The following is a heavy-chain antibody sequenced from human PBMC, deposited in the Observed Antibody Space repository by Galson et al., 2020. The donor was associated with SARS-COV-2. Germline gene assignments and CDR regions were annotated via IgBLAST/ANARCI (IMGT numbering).Heavy chain of an antibody. CDR1: GGSISSSY. Sequence: KASETLSLTCAVSGGSISSSYWSWIRQSPGKGQEWLGYVSYNGKTHYNPFFESRVTISADTSKNQFSLRVRSVTAADTAVYFCARHLKGPVWFGELFPGGACDIWGRGTSVTVSS. D-gene: IGHD3-10*01. J-gene: IGHJ3*02. CDR2: VSYNGKT. V-gene: IGHV4-59*08. CDR3: ARHLKGPVWFGELFPGGACDI.